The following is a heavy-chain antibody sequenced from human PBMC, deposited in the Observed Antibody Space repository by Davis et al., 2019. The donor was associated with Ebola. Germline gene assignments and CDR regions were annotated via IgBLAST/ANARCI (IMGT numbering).Heavy chain of an antibody. CDR1: GGSISSSSYY. J-gene: IGHJ5*02. CDR2: IYYSGST. D-gene: IGHD6-19*01. V-gene: IGHV4-39*01. Sequence: SETLSLTCTVSGGSISSSSYYWGWIRQPPGKGLEWIGSIYYSGSTYYNPSLKSRVTISVDTSKNQSSLKLSSVTAADTAVYYCARGREYSSGWLIVVNWFDPWGQGTLVTVSS. CDR3: ARGREYSSGWLIVVNWFDP.